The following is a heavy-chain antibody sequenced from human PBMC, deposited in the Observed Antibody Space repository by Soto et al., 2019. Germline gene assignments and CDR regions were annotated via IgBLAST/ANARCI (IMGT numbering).Heavy chain of an antibody. V-gene: IGHV4-34*01. CDR2: INHRGST. D-gene: IGHD2-2*01. J-gene: IGHJ5*02. CDR1: GGSFSGYY. Sequence: SETLSLTCVVFGGSFSGYYWSWIRQSPGKGLEWIGGINHRGSTNYNPSLESRVTISVDTSKNQFSLKLPSVTAADTAMYYCARDGFCTSTTCRVGNWFDPWGQGTLVTVSS. CDR3: ARDGFCTSTTCRVGNWFDP.